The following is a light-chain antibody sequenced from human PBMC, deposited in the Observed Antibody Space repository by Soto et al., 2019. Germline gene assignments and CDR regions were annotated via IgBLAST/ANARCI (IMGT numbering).Light chain of an antibody. J-gene: IGKJ1*01. CDR2: AAS. CDR3: QQSYSTTPWT. V-gene: IGKV1-39*01. Sequence: DIQMTQSPSSLSASVGDRVTITCRASQSIRSYLNWYQQKPGKAPKLLIYAASSLQSGVPSRFRFSGSGTDFTLTISSLQPEDFATYYCQQSYSTTPWTFGQGTKVEIK. CDR1: QSIRSY.